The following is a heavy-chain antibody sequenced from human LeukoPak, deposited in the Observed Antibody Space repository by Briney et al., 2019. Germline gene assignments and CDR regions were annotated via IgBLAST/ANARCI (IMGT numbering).Heavy chain of an antibody. CDR2: IYYSGST. D-gene: IGHD3-16*02. Sequence: SETLSLTCAVYGGSFSGYYWSWIRQPPGKGLEWIGYIYYSGSTNYNPSLKSRVTISVDTSKNQFSLKLSSVTAADTAVYYCAREGPVTFGGVINWGQGTLVTVSS. V-gene: IGHV4-59*01. J-gene: IGHJ4*02. CDR1: GGSFSGYY. CDR3: AREGPVTFGGVIN.